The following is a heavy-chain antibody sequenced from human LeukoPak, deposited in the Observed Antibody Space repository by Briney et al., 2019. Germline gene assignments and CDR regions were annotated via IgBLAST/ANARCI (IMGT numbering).Heavy chain of an antibody. Sequence: ASVKVSCKASGYTFTGYYMHWVRQAPGQGLEWMGWINPNSGGTNYAQKFQGWVTMTRDTSISTAYMELSRLRSDDTAVYYCARDQGATANWFDPWGQGTLVTVSS. CDR3: ARDQGATANWFDP. J-gene: IGHJ5*02. D-gene: IGHD5-12*01. CDR2: INPNSGGT. CDR1: GYTFTGYY. V-gene: IGHV1-2*04.